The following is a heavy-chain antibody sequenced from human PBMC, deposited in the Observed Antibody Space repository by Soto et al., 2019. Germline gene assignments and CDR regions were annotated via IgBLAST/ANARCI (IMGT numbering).Heavy chain of an antibody. J-gene: IGHJ6*02. Sequence: PEGSLRLSCAASGVTFRSYTMDWVRQAPGQGLEWVSSISISSSDIYYADSGKGRFTVSRENAKNSLYLQMNRLRAEDTDVYYCASLVPAPSSFTSYYYGMDVWGQGTTVTVSS. CDR3: ASLVPAPSSFTSYYYGMDV. CDR2: ISISSSDI. CDR1: GVTFRSYT. V-gene: IGHV3-21*01. D-gene: IGHD2-2*01.